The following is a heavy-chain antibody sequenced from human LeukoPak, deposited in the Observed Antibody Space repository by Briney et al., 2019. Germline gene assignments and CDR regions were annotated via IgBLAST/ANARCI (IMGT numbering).Heavy chain of an antibody. CDR3: ARSDTPFCSGGSCYSLYNWFDP. CDR1: GYTFTSYA. J-gene: IGHJ5*02. Sequence: EASVKVSCKASGYTFTSYAMNWVRQAPGQGLEWMGWINTNTGNPTYAQGFTGRFVFSLDTSVSTAYLQISSLKAEDSAVYYCARSDTPFCSGGSCYSLYNWFDPWGQGTLVTVSS. CDR2: INTNTGNP. V-gene: IGHV7-4-1*02. D-gene: IGHD2-15*01.